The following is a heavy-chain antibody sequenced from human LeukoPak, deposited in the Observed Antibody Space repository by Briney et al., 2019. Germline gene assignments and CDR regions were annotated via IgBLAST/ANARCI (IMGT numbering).Heavy chain of an antibody. Sequence: GGSLRLSCAASGFTFSDYYMSWIRQAPGKGLEWVSYISSSGSTIYYADSVKVRFTISRDNAKNSLYLQMNSLRAEDTAVYYCAREALWFGEFVAYYFDYWGQGTLVTVSS. CDR3: AREALWFGEFVAYYFDY. D-gene: IGHD3-10*01. V-gene: IGHV3-11*04. CDR2: ISSSGSTI. J-gene: IGHJ4*02. CDR1: GFTFSDYY.